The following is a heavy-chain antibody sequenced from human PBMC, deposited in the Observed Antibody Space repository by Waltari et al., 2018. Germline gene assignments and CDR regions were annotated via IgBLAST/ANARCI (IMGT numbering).Heavy chain of an antibody. CDR2: IYPGDSDT. J-gene: IGHJ4*02. CDR1: GYSFTTYR. V-gene: IGHV5-51*01. Sequence: EVQLVQSGVEVRKPGQSLKISCRGSGYSFTTYRNGWVSQMPGKGLEWMGIIYPGDSDTRYSPSFQGQVTISADNSISTAYLQWSSLKASDTAMYFCARAPTGTSSPYYFDYWGQGTLVTVSS. D-gene: IGHD1-1*01. CDR3: ARAPTGTSSPYYFDY.